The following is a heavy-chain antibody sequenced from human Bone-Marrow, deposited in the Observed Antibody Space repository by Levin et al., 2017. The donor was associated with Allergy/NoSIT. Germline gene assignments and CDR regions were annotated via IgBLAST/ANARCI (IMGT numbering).Heavy chain of an antibody. CDR2: SGSST. J-gene: IGHJ4*02. Sequence: GGSLRLSCVGRGFTFNIEAMSWVRQAPGKGLEWVASSGSSTLYADSVRGRFTISRDDSKNTVFLQMDSLRPEDTAVYYCSKEDWSDGPGLYFDYWGQGSLVTVSS. V-gene: IGHV3-23*05. CDR1: GFTFNIEA. CDR3: SKEDWSDGPGLYFDY. D-gene: IGHD1-1*01.